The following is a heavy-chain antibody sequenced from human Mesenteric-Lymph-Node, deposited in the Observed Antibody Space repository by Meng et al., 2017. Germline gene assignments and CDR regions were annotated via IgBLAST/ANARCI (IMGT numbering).Heavy chain of an antibody. V-gene: IGHV1-69*05. J-gene: IGHJ6*02. Sequence: SVKVSCKASGGTFSSYTISWVRQAPGQGLEWMGGIIPIFGTANYAQKFQGRVTITTDESTSTAYMELSSLRSEDTAVYYCARGHIVVVVAARYYYYYGMDVWGQGTTVTVSS. CDR1: GGTFSSYT. D-gene: IGHD2-15*01. CDR2: IIPIFGTA. CDR3: ARGHIVVVVAARYYYYYGMDV.